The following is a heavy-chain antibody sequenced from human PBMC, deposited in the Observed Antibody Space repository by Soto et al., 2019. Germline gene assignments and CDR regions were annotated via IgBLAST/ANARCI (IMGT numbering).Heavy chain of an antibody. J-gene: IGHJ4*02. V-gene: IGHV3-33*01. D-gene: IGHD6-19*01. CDR1: GFTFSSYG. Sequence: GGSLRLSCAASGFTFSSYGMHWVRQAPGKGLEWVAVIWYDGSNKYYADTVKGRFTISRDNSKNTLYLQMNSLRAEDTVVYYCARGARYSSGWYSNYWGQGTLVTVSS. CDR2: IWYDGSNK. CDR3: ARGARYSSGWYSNY.